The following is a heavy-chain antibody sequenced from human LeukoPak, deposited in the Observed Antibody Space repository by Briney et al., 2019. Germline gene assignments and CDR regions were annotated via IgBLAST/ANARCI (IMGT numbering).Heavy chain of an antibody. Sequence: GGSLRLSCAASGFTFSSYAMSWVRQAPGKGLEWVSTISGSGGSTYYADSVKGRFIISRDNSKNTLYLQMNSLRAEDTAVYYCAKDGHIVVVPAAVYYFDYWGQGTLVTVSS. J-gene: IGHJ4*02. CDR2: ISGSGGST. D-gene: IGHD2-2*01. V-gene: IGHV3-23*01. CDR3: AKDGHIVVVPAAVYYFDY. CDR1: GFTFSSYA.